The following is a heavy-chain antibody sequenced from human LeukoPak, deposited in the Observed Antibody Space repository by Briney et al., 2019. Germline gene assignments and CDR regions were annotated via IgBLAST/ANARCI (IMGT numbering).Heavy chain of an antibody. J-gene: IGHJ4*02. D-gene: IGHD2-15*01. V-gene: IGHV1-2*02. Sequence: ASVKVSCKASGYTFTGYYMHWVRQAPGQGLEWMGWINPNSGGTNYAQKFQGRVTMTRDTSISTAYMELSRLRSDDTAVYYCASGSGIVVVVAATFPFDYWGQGTLVTVSS. CDR2: INPNSGGT. CDR1: GYTFTGYY. CDR3: ASGSGIVVVVAATFPFDY.